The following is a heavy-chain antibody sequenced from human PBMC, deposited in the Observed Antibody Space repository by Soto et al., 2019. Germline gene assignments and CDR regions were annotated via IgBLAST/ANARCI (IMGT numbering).Heavy chain of an antibody. CDR1: GFTFSSYA. CDR2: ISYDGSNK. D-gene: IGHD4-17*01. J-gene: IGHJ3*01. CDR3: ARDLRGHYGP. V-gene: IGHV3-30-3*01. Sequence: LRLSCAASGFTFSSYAMHWVRQAPGKGLEWVAVISYDGSNKYYADSVKGRFTISRDNSKNTLYLQMNSLRAEDTAVYYCARDLRGHYGPWGQGTMVTVSS.